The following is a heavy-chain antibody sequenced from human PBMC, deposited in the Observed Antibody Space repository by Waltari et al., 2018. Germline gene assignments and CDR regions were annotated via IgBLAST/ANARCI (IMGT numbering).Heavy chain of an antibody. D-gene: IGHD2-21*01. CDR3: AGNVVHDAFDI. CDR1: GGTFSSYA. J-gene: IGHJ3*02. Sequence: QVQLVQSGAEVKKPGSSVKVSCKASGGTFSSYAISWVRQAPGQGLEWMGRIIPIFGTANYAQKFQGRVTMTRDTSISTADMELSRLRSDDTAVYYCAGNVVHDAFDIWGQGTMVTVSS. CDR2: IIPIFGTA. V-gene: IGHV1-69*05.